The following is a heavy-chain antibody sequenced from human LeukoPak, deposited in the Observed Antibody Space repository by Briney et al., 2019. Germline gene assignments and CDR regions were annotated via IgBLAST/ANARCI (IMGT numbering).Heavy chain of an antibody. J-gene: IGHJ3*02. Sequence: SGTLSLTCSVSGGSISSGDYYWSWIRQTPEKGLEWIGHIFNTGSPYYNPSLKSRVTMSVDTSKNQFSLKLSSVTAADTAVYYCARVSGFWSGAEPDAFDIWGQGTMVTVSS. CDR1: GGSISSGDYY. CDR3: ARVSGFWSGAEPDAFDI. CDR2: IFNTGSP. V-gene: IGHV4-30-4*08. D-gene: IGHD3-3*01.